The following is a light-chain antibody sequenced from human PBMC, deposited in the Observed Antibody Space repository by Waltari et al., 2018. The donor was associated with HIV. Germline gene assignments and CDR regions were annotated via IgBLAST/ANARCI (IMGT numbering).Light chain of an antibody. Sequence: SYELTQPPSVSVSPGQTARITCSGEGLGDKYVSWYQQKPGQSPILVMFQDTKRPSGIPERFSGSNARNTATLPISGTQTMDEADYYCLAWGTSTVVFGGGTTLTV. J-gene: IGLJ2*01. CDR3: LAWGTSTVV. CDR1: GLGDKY. CDR2: QDT. V-gene: IGLV3-1*01.